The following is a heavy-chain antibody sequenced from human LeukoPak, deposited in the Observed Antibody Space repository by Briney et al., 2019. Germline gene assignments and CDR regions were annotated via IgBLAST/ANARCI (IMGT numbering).Heavy chain of an antibody. J-gene: IGHJ4*02. Sequence: SETLSLTCTVSGGSISSSSSDYYWGWVRQPPGKGLEWIGSISYSWTTYYNPSLKSRVTISADTSNNQFTLKLTSLTAADTAVYYCARHRHSHHYDYWGQGTLVTVSS. D-gene: IGHD5-18*01. CDR2: ISYSWTT. CDR1: GGSISSSSSDYY. V-gene: IGHV4-39*01. CDR3: ARHRHSHHYDY.